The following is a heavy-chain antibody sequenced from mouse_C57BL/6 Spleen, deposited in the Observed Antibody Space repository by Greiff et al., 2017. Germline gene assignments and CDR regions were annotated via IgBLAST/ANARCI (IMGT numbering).Heavy chain of an antibody. J-gene: IGHJ4*01. CDR3: ARSWLRRRGYAMDY. V-gene: IGHV1-26*01. D-gene: IGHD2-2*01. CDR2: INPNNGGT. Sequence: VQLQQSGPELVKPGASVKISCKASGYTFTDYYMNWVKQSHGKSLEWIGDINPNNGGTSYNQKFKGKATLTVDKSSSTAYMELRSLTSEDAAVYYLARSWLRRRGYAMDYWGQGTSVTVSS. CDR1: GYTFTDYY.